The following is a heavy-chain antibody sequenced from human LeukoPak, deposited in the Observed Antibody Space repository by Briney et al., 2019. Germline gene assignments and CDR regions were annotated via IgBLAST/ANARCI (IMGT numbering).Heavy chain of an antibody. D-gene: IGHD3-3*01. J-gene: IGHJ4*02. Sequence: SQTLSLTYAISGDSVSINSAAWNWVRQSPSRGVEWLGRTYYRYKWYNHNAVWGKSRITISPDTSRNQFSLQLNSVTPEDTAVYYCARDFGWDFDLWGQGTLVTVSS. CDR3: ARDFGWDFDL. V-gene: IGHV6-1*01. CDR2: TYYRYKWYN. CDR1: GDSVSINSAA.